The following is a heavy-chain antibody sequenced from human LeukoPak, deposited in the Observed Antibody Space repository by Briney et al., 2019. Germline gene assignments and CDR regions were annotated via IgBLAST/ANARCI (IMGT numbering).Heavy chain of an antibody. CDR2: INHSGST. CDR3: ARVPYTIPRYMDV. CDR1: GGSFSGYY. J-gene: IGHJ6*02. Sequence: SETLSLTCAVYGGSFSGYYWSWIRQPPGKGLEWIGEINHSGSTNYNPSLKSRVTISVDTSKNQFSLKLSSVTAADTAVYYCARVPYTIPRYMDVWGQGTTVTVSS. D-gene: IGHD3-3*01. V-gene: IGHV4-34*01.